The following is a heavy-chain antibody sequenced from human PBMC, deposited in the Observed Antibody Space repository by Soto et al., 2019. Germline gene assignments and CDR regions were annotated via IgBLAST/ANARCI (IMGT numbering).Heavy chain of an antibody. D-gene: IGHD3-9*01. CDR2: IHPGESDT. CDR1: GYSFTTYW. CDR3: ARHEATYDNFYGMDV. Sequence: GESLKISFKSYGYSFTTYWIAWVRQMPGKGLEWMGSIHPGESDTRYSPSFQGQVTISADRYITTAYLQWSSLKASDTAMYYCARHEATYDNFYGMDVWGQGTTVTVSS. V-gene: IGHV5-51*01. J-gene: IGHJ6*02.